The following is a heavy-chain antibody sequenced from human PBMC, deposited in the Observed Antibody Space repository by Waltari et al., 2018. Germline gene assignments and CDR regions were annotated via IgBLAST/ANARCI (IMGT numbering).Heavy chain of an antibody. J-gene: IGHJ4*02. CDR1: GITVGNNY. V-gene: IGHV3-66*02. CDR2: IYISGST. Sequence: EVQLVESGGGLVQPGGSLRLSCAASGITVGNNYMSWVRQAPGKGLDLISLIYISGSTYYADSVKGRFTISRDNSKNTLYLQMNSLGSEDTAVYFCARDPPGVAAAGPGRGWGQGTLVTVSS. CDR3: ARDPPGVAAAGPGRG. D-gene: IGHD6-25*01.